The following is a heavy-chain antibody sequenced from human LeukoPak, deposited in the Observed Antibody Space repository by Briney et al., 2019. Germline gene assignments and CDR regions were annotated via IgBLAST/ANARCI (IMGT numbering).Heavy chain of an antibody. CDR3: TSPEGGTYYFDY. Sequence: GGSLRLSCADSGFMFGEYSISWVRQAPGKGLEWVGFIRSKTYGGTAQYAASVKGRFTISRGDSRSSAYLQMNNLKTEDTAVYFCTSPEGGTYYFDYWGQGTLVTVSS. J-gene: IGHJ4*02. V-gene: IGHV3-49*04. CDR2: IRSKTYGGTA. D-gene: IGHD1-26*01. CDR1: GFMFGEYS.